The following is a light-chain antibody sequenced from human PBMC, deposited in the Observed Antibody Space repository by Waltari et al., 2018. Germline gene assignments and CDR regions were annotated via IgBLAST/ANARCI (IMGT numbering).Light chain of an antibody. CDR1: SGHSSNV. Sequence: QLVVTQAPSASASLGASVKLTCTLSSGHSSNVIARLQQQPEKGPRYWMKVNSDGSHRRGDEIPDRFSGSSSGAERYRTISSLQAEEEADYYCQTGGHGTWVFGGGTKLTVL. CDR2: VNSDGSH. J-gene: IGLJ3*02. V-gene: IGLV4-69*01. CDR3: QTGGHGTWV.